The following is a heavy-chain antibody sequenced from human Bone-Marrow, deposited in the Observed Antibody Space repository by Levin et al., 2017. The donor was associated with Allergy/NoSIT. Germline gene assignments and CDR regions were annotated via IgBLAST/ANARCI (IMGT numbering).Heavy chain of an antibody. CDR2: IKQDGGDK. D-gene: IGHD5-24*01. CDR1: GFTFSSYW. V-gene: IGHV3-7*01. CDR3: AAEGMATGG. Sequence: PGGSLRLSCVASGFTFSSYWMSWVRQAPGKGLQWVANIKQDGGDKYYVDSVKGRFTISRDNAKNSLYLQMNSLRAEDTAVYYCAAEGMATGGWGQGTLVTVSS. J-gene: IGHJ4*02.